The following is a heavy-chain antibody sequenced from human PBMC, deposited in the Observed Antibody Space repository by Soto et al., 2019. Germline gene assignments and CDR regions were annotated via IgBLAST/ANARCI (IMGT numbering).Heavy chain of an antibody. J-gene: IGHJ4*02. CDR1: GGPFSSYT. V-gene: IGHV1-69*12. CDR2: IIPLFGRT. D-gene: IGHD6-13*01. Sequence: QVHLVQSGAEVKMPGSSVKVSCKVSGGPFSSYTLSWVRQAPGQGLEWMGEIIPLFGRTNYVRNFQGRVTIAADESTNPAYMQLSSLRSEDTAVYYCVRDSIAAAGFESWGQGTLVTVS. CDR3: VRDSIAAAGFES.